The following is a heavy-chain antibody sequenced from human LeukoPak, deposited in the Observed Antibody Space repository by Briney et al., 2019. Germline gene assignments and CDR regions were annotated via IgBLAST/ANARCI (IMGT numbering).Heavy chain of an antibody. V-gene: IGHV3-23*01. J-gene: IGHJ4*02. CDR3: AKGVDYCSGGSCPADY. Sequence: GGSLRLSCAASGFILSSYAMNWVRQAPGKGLEWVSAISGSGGSTYYADSVKGRFTISRDNSKNTLYLQMNSLRAEDTAVYYCAKGVDYCSGGSCPADYWGPGTLVTVSS. CDR1: GFILSSYA. CDR2: ISGSGGST. D-gene: IGHD2-15*01.